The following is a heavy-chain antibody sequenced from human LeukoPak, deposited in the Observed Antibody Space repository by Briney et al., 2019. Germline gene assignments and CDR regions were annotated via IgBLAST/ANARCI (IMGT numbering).Heavy chain of an antibody. D-gene: IGHD3-22*01. V-gene: IGHV3-30-3*01. Sequence: PGGSLRLSCAASGFTFSSYAMHWVRQAPGKGLEWVAVISYDGSNKYYADSVKGRFTISRDNAKNSLYLQMNSLRAEDTAVYYCARERHDSSGYYYSQYFDYWGQGTLVTVSS. CDR3: ARERHDSSGYYYSQYFDY. J-gene: IGHJ4*02. CDR2: ISYDGSNK. CDR1: GFTFSSYA.